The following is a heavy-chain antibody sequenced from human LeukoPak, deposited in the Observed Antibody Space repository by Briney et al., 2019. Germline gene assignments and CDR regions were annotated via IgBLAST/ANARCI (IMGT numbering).Heavy chain of an antibody. Sequence: GGSLRLSCAASGFTFSSYSMNWVRQAPGKGLEWVAAISTTSGNIYYADSVKGRFTISRDNAKNSLYLQMNSLRVEDTALYYCARRAPSHDFDDWGQGTLVTVSS. V-gene: IGHV3-21*01. CDR1: GFTFSSYS. CDR3: ARRAPSHDFDD. CDR2: ISTTSGNI. J-gene: IGHJ4*02.